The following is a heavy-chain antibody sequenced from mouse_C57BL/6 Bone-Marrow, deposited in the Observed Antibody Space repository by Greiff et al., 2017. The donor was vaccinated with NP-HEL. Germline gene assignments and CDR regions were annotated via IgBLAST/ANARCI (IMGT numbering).Heavy chain of an antibody. CDR1: GFTFSSYA. J-gene: IGHJ2*01. D-gene: IGHD2-3*01. Sequence: EVMLVESGGGLVKPGGSLKLSCAASGFTFSSYAMSWVRQTPEKRLEWVATISDGGSYTYYPDNVKGRFTISRDNAKNNLYLQMSHLKSEDTAMYYCARDDGYYWGQGTTLTGSS. CDR2: ISDGGSYT. CDR3: ARDDGYY. V-gene: IGHV5-4*01.